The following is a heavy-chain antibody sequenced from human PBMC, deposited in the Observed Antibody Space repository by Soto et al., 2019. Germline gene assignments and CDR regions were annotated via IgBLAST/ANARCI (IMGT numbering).Heavy chain of an antibody. J-gene: IGHJ6*02. V-gene: IGHV1-18*01. CDR1: GYSFTTSG. CDR2: ISGYNGNT. CDR3: AIEGPDPYYYYGMDV. Sequence: QVQLVQSGGEVKKPGASVKVSCKTSGYSFTTSGISWVRQAPGQGLEWMGWISGYNGNTHYAQKLQCRVSMTTDTSTSTAYMELRSLRSDDTAVYYCAIEGPDPYYYYGMDVWGQGTTVTVSS.